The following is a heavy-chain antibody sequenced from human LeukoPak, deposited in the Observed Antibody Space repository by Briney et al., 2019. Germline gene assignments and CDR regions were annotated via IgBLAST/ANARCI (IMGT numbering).Heavy chain of an antibody. Sequence: ASVKVSCKASGDRLNPFGISWVRQVPGQGLEWMGWISGYNGNTRYSRKLLGRVTLTTDTSSSTAYMELRSLRSDDTAVYYCARKIAPGGTGMGCLDAWGQGTLVLVAS. D-gene: IGHD1-26*01. CDR1: GDRLNPFG. J-gene: IGHJ5*02. V-gene: IGHV1-18*01. CDR2: ISGYNGNT. CDR3: ARKIAPGGTGMGCLDA.